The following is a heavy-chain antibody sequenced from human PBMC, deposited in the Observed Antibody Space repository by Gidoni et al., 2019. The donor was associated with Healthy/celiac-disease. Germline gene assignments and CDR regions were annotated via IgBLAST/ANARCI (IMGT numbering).Heavy chain of an antibody. CDR3: ARDRDPSSPGTPNWFDP. Sequence: QVQLVESGGGVVQPGRSLRLSCAASGFTFRSYGMHWVRQAPGKGLEWVAVIWYDGSNKYYADSVKGRFTISRDNSKNTLYLQMNSLRAEDTAVYYCARDRDPSSPGTPNWFDPWGQGTLVTVSS. V-gene: IGHV3-33*01. D-gene: IGHD1-1*01. CDR1: GFTFRSYG. J-gene: IGHJ5*02. CDR2: IWYDGSNK.